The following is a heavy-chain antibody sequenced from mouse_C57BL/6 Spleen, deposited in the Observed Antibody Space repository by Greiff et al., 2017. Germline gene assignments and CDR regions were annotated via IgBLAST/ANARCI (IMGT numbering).Heavy chain of an antibody. Sequence: QVQLQQPGAELVKPGASVKMSCKASGYTFTSYWITWVKQRPGQGLEWIGDIYPGSGSTNYNEKFKSKATLTVDTSSSPAYMQLSSLTSEDSAVYYCARFLMVTTGDYYAMDYWGQGTSVTVSS. CDR3: ARFLMVTTGDYYAMDY. V-gene: IGHV1-55*01. CDR1: GYTFTSYW. CDR2: IYPGSGST. D-gene: IGHD2-2*01. J-gene: IGHJ4*01.